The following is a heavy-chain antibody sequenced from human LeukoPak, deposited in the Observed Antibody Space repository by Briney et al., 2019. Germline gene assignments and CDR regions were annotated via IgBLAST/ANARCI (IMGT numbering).Heavy chain of an antibody. V-gene: IGHV3-66*01. Sequence: GSLRLSCAASGFTVSSHYMTWVRQAPGKGLEWVSVIYSGGSTYYADSVKGRFTISRDNAKNTLYLQMNSLRAEDTAVYYCARDQRPLEMAYYYGMDVWGQGTTVTVSS. J-gene: IGHJ6*02. CDR2: IYSGGST. D-gene: IGHD5-24*01. CDR1: GFTVSSHY. CDR3: ARDQRPLEMAYYYGMDV.